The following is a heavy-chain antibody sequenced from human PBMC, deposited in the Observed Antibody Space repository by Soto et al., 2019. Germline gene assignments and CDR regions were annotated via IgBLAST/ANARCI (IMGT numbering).Heavy chain of an antibody. CDR1: GGSISSGGYY. V-gene: IGHV4-31*03. D-gene: IGHD2-21*01. CDR3: AASCVACGGFNYYGMDV. CDR2: IYYSGTT. J-gene: IGHJ6*02. Sequence: SETLSLTCTVSGGSISSGGYYWYWIRQHPGKGLEWIGYIYYSGTTYYNPSLKCRVTISVVTSKNQFSLKLSSVTAADTAVYYCAASCVACGGFNYYGMDVWGQGTTVTVSS.